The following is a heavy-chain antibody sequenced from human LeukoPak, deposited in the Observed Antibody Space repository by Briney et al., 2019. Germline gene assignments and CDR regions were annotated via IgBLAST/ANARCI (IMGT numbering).Heavy chain of an antibody. Sequence: GGSLRLSCAASGFTFSSHGMSWVRQAPGKGLEWVSTISGSGDYTYYTDSVKGRFTISRDNSKNTLYLQMNSLRAEDTAVYYCAKVTYGSGTYGAFDSWGQGTLVTVSS. CDR1: GFTFSSHG. J-gene: IGHJ4*02. V-gene: IGHV3-23*01. CDR2: ISGSGDYT. CDR3: AKVTYGSGTYGAFDS. D-gene: IGHD3-10*01.